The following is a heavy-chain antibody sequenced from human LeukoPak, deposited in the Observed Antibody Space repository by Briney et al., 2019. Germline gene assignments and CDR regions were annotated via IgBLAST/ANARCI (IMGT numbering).Heavy chain of an antibody. CDR1: GDSLSNNNVA. D-gene: IGHD3-10*01. CDR2: TYYRPKFNT. J-gene: IGHJ4*02. V-gene: IGHV6-1*01. Sequence: SQTLSLTCAISGDSLSNNNVAWNWIRQSPSRGLEWLGRTYYRPKFNTDYAVSVKSRIAINSDTSKNPFSLQLNSVTPEDTGVYYCARGSHSSFDYWGQGTLVTVSS. CDR3: ARGSHSSFDY.